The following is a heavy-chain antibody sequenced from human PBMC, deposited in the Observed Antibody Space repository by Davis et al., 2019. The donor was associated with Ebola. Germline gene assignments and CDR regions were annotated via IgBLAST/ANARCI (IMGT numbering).Heavy chain of an antibody. CDR1: ALTFDDYA. D-gene: IGHD3-10*01. CDR3: AKDFYGSGSYIDA. V-gene: IGHV3-9*01. J-gene: IGHJ5*02. Sequence: SLKISCATSALTFDDYAMHWFRQAPGKGLEWVSGINSNSGTSAYADSVKGRFTISRDNAQDSLYLQMNSLRTEDTAFYYCAKDFYGSGSYIDAWGQGTLVTVSS. CDR2: INSNSGTS.